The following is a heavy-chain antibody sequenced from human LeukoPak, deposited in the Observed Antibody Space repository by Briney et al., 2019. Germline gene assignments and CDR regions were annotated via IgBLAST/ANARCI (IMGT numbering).Heavy chain of an antibody. Sequence: QPGGSLRLSCAASGFTFSSYAMSWVRQAPGKGLEWVSAISGSGGSTYYADSVRGRFTISRDNSQNTLYLQMNSLRAEDTAVYYCAKAAYSGRTRAFDYWGQGTLVTVSS. CDR3: AKAAYSGRTRAFDY. D-gene: IGHD1-26*01. V-gene: IGHV3-23*01. CDR2: ISGSGGST. J-gene: IGHJ4*02. CDR1: GFTFSSYA.